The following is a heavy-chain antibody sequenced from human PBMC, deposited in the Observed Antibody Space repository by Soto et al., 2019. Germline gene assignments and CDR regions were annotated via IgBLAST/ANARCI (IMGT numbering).Heavy chain of an antibody. V-gene: IGHV3-7*01. CDR2: IRQEGGKM. Sequence: GESLKISCGASGFTFSGSWRNWGRQAPGKGLGWVANIRQEGGKMYYVDSVKGRFTISRDNAKNSLYLQMHSLRAEDTAVYYCVAKGASEIWGQGTMVTVSS. J-gene: IGHJ3*02. CDR3: VAKGASEI. CDR1: GFTFSGSW.